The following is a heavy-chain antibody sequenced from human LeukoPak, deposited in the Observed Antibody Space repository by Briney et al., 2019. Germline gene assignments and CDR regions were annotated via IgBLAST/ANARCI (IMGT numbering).Heavy chain of an antibody. Sequence: PGGSLRLSCAASGFTFSSYAMSWVRQAPGKGLEWVSTISGSGGGTYYADSVRGRFTISRDNSKNTLYLQMNSLRAEDTAVYYCAKDSGNGMDVWGQGTTVTVSS. CDR1: GFTFSSYA. V-gene: IGHV3-23*01. CDR2: ISGSGGGT. J-gene: IGHJ6*02. CDR3: AKDSGNGMDV.